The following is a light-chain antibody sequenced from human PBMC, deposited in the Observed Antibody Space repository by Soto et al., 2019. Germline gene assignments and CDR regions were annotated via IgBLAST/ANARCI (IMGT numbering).Light chain of an antibody. CDR3: QQYNSYSWT. Sequence: DIQMTQSPSTLSASVGDRVTITCRASQIISSWLAWYQQKPGKAPKLLIYDASSLESGVPSRFSGSGSGTEFTLTLSSLQPDDFATYYCQQYNSYSWTFGQGTKVDIK. V-gene: IGKV1-5*01. CDR1: QIISSW. CDR2: DAS. J-gene: IGKJ1*01.